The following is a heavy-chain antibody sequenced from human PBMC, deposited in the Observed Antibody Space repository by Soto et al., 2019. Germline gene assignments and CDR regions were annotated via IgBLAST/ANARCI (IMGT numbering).Heavy chain of an antibody. J-gene: IGHJ5*02. D-gene: IGHD1-26*01. CDR1: GFTFSNYG. CDR3: ARAGIVATTQLGWFDP. Sequence: QVQLVESGGGVVQPGRSLRLSCAASGFTFSNYGIHWVRQAPGKGLEWVAVIWPDGNNKYYPDSVKGRFTISRDNFKNTLYLQKNNLRAEDTAVYYCARAGIVATTQLGWFDPWGQGTLVTVSP. CDR2: IWPDGNNK. V-gene: IGHV3-33*01.